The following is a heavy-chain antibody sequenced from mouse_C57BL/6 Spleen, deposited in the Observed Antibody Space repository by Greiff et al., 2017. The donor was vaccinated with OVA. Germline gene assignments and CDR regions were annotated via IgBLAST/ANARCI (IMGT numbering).Heavy chain of an antibody. V-gene: IGHV3-6*01. CDR3: ARKDYYAMDY. J-gene: IGHJ4*01. CDR1: GYSITSGYY. Sequence: DVHLVESGPGLVKPSQSLSLTCSVTGYSITSGYYWNWIRQFPGNKLEWMGYISYDGSNNYNPSLKNRISITRDTSKNQFFLKLNSVTTEDTATYYCARKDYYAMDYWGQGTSVTVSS. CDR2: ISYDGSN.